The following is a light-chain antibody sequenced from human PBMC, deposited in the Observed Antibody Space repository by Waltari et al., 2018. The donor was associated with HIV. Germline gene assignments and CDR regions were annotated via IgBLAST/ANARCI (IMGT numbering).Light chain of an antibody. CDR3: CSYVSEIVPCV. Sequence: QTALTQPASVSGSPGQSITISCTGTSSAVGAYNLVSWYQQHPGKAPRLIIYDVSERPAGVSNRFTCSKPGHTASLTISGLQAEDEADYYCCSYVSEIVPCVFSGGTKLTVL. CDR1: SSAVGAYNL. J-gene: IGLJ3*02. CDR2: DVS. V-gene: IGLV2-23*02.